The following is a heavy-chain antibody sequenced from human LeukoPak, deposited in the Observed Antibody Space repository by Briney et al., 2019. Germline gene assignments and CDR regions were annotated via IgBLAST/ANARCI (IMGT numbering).Heavy chain of an antibody. J-gene: IGHJ4*02. CDR3: VRNLLRYDGYHDY. CDR2: ISYDGSNK. D-gene: IGHD5-24*01. V-gene: IGHV3-30*03. Sequence: GGSLRLSCAASGFTFSSYGMHWVRQAPGKGLEWVAVISYDGSNKYYADSVKGRFTISRDNSKNTLYLQMNSLRAEDTAVYYCVRNLLRYDGYHDYWGQGTLVTVSS. CDR1: GFTFSSYG.